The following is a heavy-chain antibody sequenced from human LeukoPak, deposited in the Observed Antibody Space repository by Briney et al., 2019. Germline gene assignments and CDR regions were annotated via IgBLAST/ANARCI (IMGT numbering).Heavy chain of an antibody. J-gene: IGHJ4*02. CDR3: ARDHNGYFDY. D-gene: IGHD2-8*01. CDR1: GGSISSSSYY. CDR2: IYYSGST. V-gene: IGHV4-39*07. Sequence: NSSETLPLTCTVSGGSISSSSYYWGWIRQPPGKGLEWIGSIYYSGSTYYNPSLKSRVTISVDTSKNQFSLKLSSVTAADTAVYYCARDHNGYFDYWGQGTLVTVSS.